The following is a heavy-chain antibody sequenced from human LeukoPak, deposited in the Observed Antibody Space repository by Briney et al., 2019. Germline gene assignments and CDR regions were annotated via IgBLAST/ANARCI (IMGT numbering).Heavy chain of an antibody. CDR3: ARQAYDTGYDAFDV. CDR2: IYSSGST. V-gene: IGHV4-4*07. Sequence: SETLSLTCTVSGGFISSYYWSWIRQPAGKGLEWIGRIYSSGSTNYNPSLKSRVTMSIDTPKNQFSLKLSSVTAADTAVYYCARQAYDTGYDAFDVWGQGTMVTVSS. CDR1: GGFISSYY. J-gene: IGHJ3*01. D-gene: IGHD3-22*01.